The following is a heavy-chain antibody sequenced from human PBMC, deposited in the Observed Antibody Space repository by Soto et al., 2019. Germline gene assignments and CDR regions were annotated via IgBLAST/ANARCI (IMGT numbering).Heavy chain of an antibody. Sequence: SETLSLTCTVSGGSISSGGYYWSWIRQHPWKGLEWIGYIYYSGSTYYNPSLKSRVTISVDTSKNQFSLKLSSVTAADTAVYYCARDQGHIVVVNDAFDIWGQGXMVTV. V-gene: IGHV4-31*03. CDR2: IYYSGST. CDR3: ARDQGHIVVVNDAFDI. D-gene: IGHD2-21*01. CDR1: GGSISSGGYY. J-gene: IGHJ3*02.